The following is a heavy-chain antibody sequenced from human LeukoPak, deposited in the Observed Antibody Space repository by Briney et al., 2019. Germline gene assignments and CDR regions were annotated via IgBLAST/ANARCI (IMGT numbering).Heavy chain of an antibody. Sequence: GRSLRLSCAASGFTFNSYGMHWVRQAPGKGLEWVAAIWYDGSNKYYADSVKGRFTISRDNSKNTLYLQMNSQRAEDTAVYYCARVISIVDDYWGQGTLVTVSS. CDR1: GFTFNSYG. J-gene: IGHJ4*02. V-gene: IGHV3-33*01. CDR2: IWYDGSNK. CDR3: ARVISIVDDY. D-gene: IGHD1-26*01.